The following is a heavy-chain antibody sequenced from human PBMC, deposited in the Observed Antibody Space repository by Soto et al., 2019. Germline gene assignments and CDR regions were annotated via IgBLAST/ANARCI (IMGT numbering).Heavy chain of an antibody. Sequence: QVQLVQSGXXVKKXGXSVKVSCKASGYTFTSYAMHWVRQAPGQRLEWMGWINAGNGNTKYSQKFQGRVTITRDTSASTAYMELSSLRSEDTAVYYCARVVVVAATYWFDPWGQGTLVTVSS. V-gene: IGHV1-3*01. CDR1: GYTFTSYA. CDR3: ARVVVVAATYWFDP. D-gene: IGHD2-15*01. CDR2: INAGNGNT. J-gene: IGHJ5*02.